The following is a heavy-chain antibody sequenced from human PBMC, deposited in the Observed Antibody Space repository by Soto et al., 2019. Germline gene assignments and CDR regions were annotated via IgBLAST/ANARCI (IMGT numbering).Heavy chain of an antibody. CDR2: IYYDGST. Sequence: TSETLSLTCTVSGGSIDSNNYYWAWIRQPPGKGLAWIASIYYDGSTYYNTSLKSRVTISRDTSKNQFSLRLSSVTAADTAVYYCGKVVVAATRHTDFDSWGQGTLVTGSS. J-gene: IGHJ4*02. CDR1: GGSIDSNNYY. D-gene: IGHD2-15*01. CDR3: GKVVVAATRHTDFDS. V-gene: IGHV4-39*01.